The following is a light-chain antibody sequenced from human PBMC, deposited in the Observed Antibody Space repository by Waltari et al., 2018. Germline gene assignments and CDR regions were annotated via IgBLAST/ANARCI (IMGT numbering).Light chain of an antibody. Sequence: DILMTQSPSSLSASVGDRVTITCRASQSISKYVNWFHQKPGKAPKVLVFASSSLHTGVPSRFSGSGSVTQFTLSIRGLQPEDFATYFCQQTYKTPVTFGQGTKVEV. V-gene: IGKV1-39*01. CDR3: QQTYKTPVT. CDR2: ASS. CDR1: QSISKY. J-gene: IGKJ1*01.